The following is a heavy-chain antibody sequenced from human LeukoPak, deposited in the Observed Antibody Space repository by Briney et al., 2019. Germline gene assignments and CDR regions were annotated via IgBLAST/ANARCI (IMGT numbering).Heavy chain of an antibody. CDR3: ARQGSGAGSHFDY. Sequence: PSETLSLTCTVSGGSISSSSYYWGWLRQPPGKGLEWIGSIYYSSTNFYNPSLKSRVTPSVDTSKTQFSLRLRSVTAADTAIYYCARQGSGAGSHFDYWGQGTLVTVSS. J-gene: IGHJ4*02. CDR2: IYYSSTN. D-gene: IGHD7-27*01. V-gene: IGHV4-39*01. CDR1: GGSISSSSYY.